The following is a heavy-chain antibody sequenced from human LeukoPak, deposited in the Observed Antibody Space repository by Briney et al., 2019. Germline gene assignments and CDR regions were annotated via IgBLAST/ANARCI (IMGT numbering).Heavy chain of an antibody. Sequence: ASVKVSCKASVYTFTGYYMHWVRQSPGQGLGWMGWINPNSGGTNYAQKFQGRVTMTRDTSISTAYMELSRLRSDDTAVYYCARVYYDSSGYLQSLFDYWRQGTLVTVSS. D-gene: IGHD3-22*01. CDR2: INPNSGGT. J-gene: IGHJ4*02. CDR3: ARVYYDSSGYLQSLFDY. CDR1: VYTFTGYY. V-gene: IGHV1-2*02.